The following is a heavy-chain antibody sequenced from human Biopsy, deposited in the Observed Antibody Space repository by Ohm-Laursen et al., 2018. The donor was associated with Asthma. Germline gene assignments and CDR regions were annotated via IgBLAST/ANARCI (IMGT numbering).Heavy chain of an antibody. J-gene: IGHJ4*02. CDR3: ARAQDYYDSRGYYRSFDY. D-gene: IGHD3-22*01. CDR1: YGSITSGGYY. Sequence: SQTLSLTCTVSYGSITSGGYYWTWIRQLPGKGLEWIGFIYYSGSTYYNPSLKSRVSISIDTSKNQFSLKLSSVTAADTAVYYRARAQDYYDSRGYYRSFDYWGQGTLVTVSS. V-gene: IGHV4-31*03. CDR2: IYYSGST.